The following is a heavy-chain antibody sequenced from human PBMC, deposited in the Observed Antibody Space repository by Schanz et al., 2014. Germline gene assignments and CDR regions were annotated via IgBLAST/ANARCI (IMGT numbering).Heavy chain of an antibody. J-gene: IGHJ3*02. Sequence: DVQLLESGGGLVQPGGSLRLSCAASGITFSSHSFNWVRQAPGKGLEWISYITYNGGTIYYADSVKGRFTISRDNAKNSVFLQMNSLRAEDTAVYYCAKGRFGELSAFDIWGQGTMVTVSS. D-gene: IGHD3-10*01. CDR3: AKGRFGELSAFDI. V-gene: IGHV3-48*01. CDR1: GITFSSHS. CDR2: ITYNGGTI.